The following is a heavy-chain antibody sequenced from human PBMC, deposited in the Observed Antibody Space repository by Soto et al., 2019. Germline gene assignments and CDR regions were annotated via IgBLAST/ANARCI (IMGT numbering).Heavy chain of an antibody. CDR1: GFIFSIFD. V-gene: IGHV3-13*05. Sequence: EVRLVESGGGLIQPGESVRLSCAASGFIFSIFDMHWVRQAPGKGLEWVSAIGAAGDPHYSGSVKGRFIISRQNAKNSLYLQMNSLTVRDTAVYYCAKSSSDSMTSFDSWGQGTLVTVSS. J-gene: IGHJ5*01. CDR3: AKSSSDSMTSFDS. CDR2: IGAAGDP. D-gene: IGHD2-21*02.